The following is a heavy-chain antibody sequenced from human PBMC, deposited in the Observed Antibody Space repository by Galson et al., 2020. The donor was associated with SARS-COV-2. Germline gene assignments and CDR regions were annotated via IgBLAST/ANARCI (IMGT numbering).Heavy chain of an antibody. J-gene: IGHJ4*02. CDR2: ISYHGSNK. CDR1: GFTFSSYG. D-gene: IGHD3-10*01. V-gene: IGHV3-33*01. Sequence: GGPLRLSCAASGFTFSSYGMHWVRQAPGKGLEWVAVISYHGSNKYYADSVQAQFTISRDNSKNTLYLQMNSLRAEDTAVYYCARDGRFGGQATGLDYWGQGTLVTVAS. CDR3: ARDGRFGGQATGLDY.